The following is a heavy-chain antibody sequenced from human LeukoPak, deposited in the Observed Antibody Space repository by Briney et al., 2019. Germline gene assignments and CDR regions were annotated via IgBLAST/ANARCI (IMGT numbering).Heavy chain of an antibody. CDR2: IYHSGNT. D-gene: IGHD3-10*01. CDR3: AGSNYDNWFDP. Sequence: SETLSLTCTVSGGSISSGSHYCGWIRQPPGKGLEWIGSIYHSGNTCYNPSLKSRVTLSVDTSKNQFSLKLSSVTAADTAVYYCAGSNYDNWFDPWGQGTLVSVSS. CDR1: GGSISSGSHY. V-gene: IGHV4-39*01. J-gene: IGHJ5*02.